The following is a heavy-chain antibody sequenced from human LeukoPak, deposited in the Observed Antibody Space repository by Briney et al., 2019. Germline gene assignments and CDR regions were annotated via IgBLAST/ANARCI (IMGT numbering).Heavy chain of an antibody. J-gene: IGHJ6*04. Sequence: GGSLRLSCATSGFTFSSYGMSWVRLAPGKGLEWVSAISGSGGSTYYADSVKGRFTISRDNSKNTLYLQMNSLRAEDTAVYYCAKDPSMVRGVPGVWGKGTTVTISS. D-gene: IGHD3-10*01. CDR3: AKDPSMVRGVPGV. CDR1: GFTFSSYG. CDR2: ISGSGGST. V-gene: IGHV3-23*01.